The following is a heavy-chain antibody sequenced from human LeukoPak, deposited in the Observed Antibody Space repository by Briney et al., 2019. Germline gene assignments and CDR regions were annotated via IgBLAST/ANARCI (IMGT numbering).Heavy chain of an antibody. D-gene: IGHD2-2*01. J-gene: IGHJ3*02. CDR1: GGSISSGDYY. V-gene: IGHV4-30-4*08. CDR3: ARGKCSSTSCQQLPANAFDI. Sequence: SETLSLTCTVSGGSISSGDYYWSWIRQPPGKGLEWIGYIYYSGSTYYNPSLKSRVTISVDTSKNQFSLKLSSVTAADTAVYYCARGKCSSTSCQQLPANAFDIWGQGTMVTVSS. CDR2: IYYSGST.